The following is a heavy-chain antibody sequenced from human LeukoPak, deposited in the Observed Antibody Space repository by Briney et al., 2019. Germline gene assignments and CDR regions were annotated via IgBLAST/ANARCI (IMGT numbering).Heavy chain of an antibody. J-gene: IGHJ4*02. D-gene: IGHD3/OR15-3a*01. V-gene: IGHV4-61*01. CDR1: GGSISSGSYY. Sequence: SETLSLTCTVSGGSISSGSYYWSWIRQPPGKGLEWIGYIYYSGSTDYNPSLKSQVSISIDTSKNQFSLRLTSVTAADTAVYYCARQTGSGLFILPGGQGTLVTVSS. CDR3: ARQTGSGLFILP. CDR2: IYYSGST.